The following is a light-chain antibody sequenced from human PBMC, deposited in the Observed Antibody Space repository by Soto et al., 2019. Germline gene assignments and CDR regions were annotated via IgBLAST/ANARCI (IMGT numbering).Light chain of an antibody. CDR1: QSVSSSN. CDR3: EGHCKAGGT. J-gene: IGKJ1*01. CDR2: GAS. Sequence: SSRQSVSSSNLAWYQQKPGQAPRLLIYGASSRATGIPDRFSGGRYGTAFALALRCRHSEDSAVYICEGHCKAGGTFAQGTKVDI. V-gene: IGKV3-20*01.